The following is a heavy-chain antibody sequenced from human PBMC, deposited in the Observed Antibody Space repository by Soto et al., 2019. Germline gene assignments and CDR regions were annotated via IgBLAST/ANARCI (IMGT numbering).Heavy chain of an antibody. J-gene: IGHJ3*01. CDR2: IIPVLDKA. D-gene: IGHD3-16*01. Sequence: QVQLLQSGADVKKPGSSVKVSCKTSGGSFGSSAVSWVRQAPAQGLEWMGEIIPVLDKANYAQNYQDRLTITADESTGTVFMQLSSLRSDDTAVYFCARLRRDWGDAFDLWGQGTFVTVSS. V-gene: IGHV1-69*01. CDR1: GGSFGSSA. CDR3: ARLRRDWGDAFDL.